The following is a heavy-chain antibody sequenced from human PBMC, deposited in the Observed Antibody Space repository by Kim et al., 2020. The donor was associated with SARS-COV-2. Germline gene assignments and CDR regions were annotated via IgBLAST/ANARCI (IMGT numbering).Heavy chain of an antibody. J-gene: IGHJ2*01. V-gene: IGHV1-8*01. CDR2: MNPNSGNT. CDR1: GYTFTSYD. D-gene: IGHD6-19*01. Sequence: ASVKVSCKASGYTFTSYDINWVRQATGQGLEWMGWMNPNSGNTGYAQKFQGRVTMTRNTSISTAYMELSSLRSEDTAVYYCARGPYSSGWYVDWPSNWYFDLWGRGTLVTVSS. CDR3: ARGPYSSGWYVDWPSNWYFDL.